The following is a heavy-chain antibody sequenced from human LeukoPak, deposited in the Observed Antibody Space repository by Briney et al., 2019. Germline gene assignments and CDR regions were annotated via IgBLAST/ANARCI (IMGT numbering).Heavy chain of an antibody. CDR1: GFSFSSDA. J-gene: IGHJ4*02. CDR2: ISGGGGST. V-gene: IGHV3-23*01. CDR3: AKALNRLNIQLWLAYFDY. D-gene: IGHD5-18*01. Sequence: GGCLRLSCAAAGFSFSSDAMSSVRQAAGRGLGWVSSISGGGGSTYYADSVNGRFTISRDNSKNTLYLQMTSLRAEDTAIYYCAKALNRLNIQLWLAYFDYWGQGTLVTVSS.